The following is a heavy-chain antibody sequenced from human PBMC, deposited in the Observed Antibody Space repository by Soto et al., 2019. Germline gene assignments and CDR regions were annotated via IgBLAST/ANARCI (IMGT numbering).Heavy chain of an antibody. CDR2: IYPGDSDT. D-gene: IGHD5-18*01. J-gene: IGHJ5*02. CDR1: GYSFTSYW. V-gene: IGHV5-51*01. Sequence: GESLKISCKGSGYSFTSYWIGWVRQMPGKGLEWMGIIYPGDSDTRYSPSFQGQVTISADKSISTAYLQWSSLKASDTAMYYCARQSTSGYSYGTDWFDPWGQGTLVTVSS. CDR3: ARQSTSGYSYGTDWFDP.